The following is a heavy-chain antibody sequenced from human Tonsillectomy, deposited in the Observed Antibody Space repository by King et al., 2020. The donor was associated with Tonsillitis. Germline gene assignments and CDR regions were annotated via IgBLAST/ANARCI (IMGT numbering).Heavy chain of an antibody. D-gene: IGHD6-19*01. CDR2: IKQDGSEK. J-gene: IGHJ2*01. Sequence: VQLVESGGGLVQPGGSLRLSCAASGFTFSSYWMSWVRQAPGKGLEWVANIKQDGSEKYYVDSVKGRFTISRDNAKNSLYLQMNSLRAEATAVYYCARAACIAVAGTFYWYFDLWGRGTLVTVSS. CDR1: GFTFSSYW. CDR3: ARAACIAVAGTFYWYFDL. V-gene: IGHV3-7*03.